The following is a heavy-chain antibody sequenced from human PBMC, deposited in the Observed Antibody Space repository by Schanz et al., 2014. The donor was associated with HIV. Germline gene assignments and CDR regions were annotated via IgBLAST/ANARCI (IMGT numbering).Heavy chain of an antibody. CDR2: IKSAPYSGTT. V-gene: IGHV3-15*01. J-gene: IGHJ4*02. CDR3: AAGLGHSDFDY. Sequence: DVQILESGGGLVQPGGSRRLSCAVSGLPFSTSAMSWVRQAPGKGLEWVGRIKSAPYSGTTDYPAPVKGRFTVSRDDSKTTVYLQMNSLKTEDTGVYYCAAGLGHSDFDYWGQGTLVTVSS. CDR1: GLPFSTSA. D-gene: IGHD2-15*01.